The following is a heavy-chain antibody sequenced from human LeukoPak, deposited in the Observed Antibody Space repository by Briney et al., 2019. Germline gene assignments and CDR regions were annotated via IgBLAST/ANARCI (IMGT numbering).Heavy chain of an antibody. D-gene: IGHD2-15*01. CDR3: ARDIVVVVAATGGMDV. Sequence: ASVNVSCKASGGTFSSYAISWVRQAPGQGLEWMGRIIPILGIANYAQKFQGRVTITADKSTSTAYMELSSLRSEDTAVYYCARDIVVVVAATGGMDVWGQGTTVTVSS. V-gene: IGHV1-69*04. J-gene: IGHJ6*02. CDR1: GGTFSSYA. CDR2: IIPILGIA.